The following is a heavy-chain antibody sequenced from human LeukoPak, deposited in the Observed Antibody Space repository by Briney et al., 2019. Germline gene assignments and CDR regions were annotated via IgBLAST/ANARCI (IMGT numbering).Heavy chain of an antibody. V-gene: IGHV1-2*02. CDR2: INPNSGGT. Sequence: ASVTVSCKASGYTFTCYYINWVRQAPGQGLEGMGWINPNSGGTNYPKKFQGRVTMKSDTSISTAYMELTSLRSDDSAVYYCARKSAVRSTSEFDFWGQGTLVTVSS. D-gene: IGHD2-2*01. CDR1: GYTFTCYY. J-gene: IGHJ4*02. CDR3: ARKSAVRSTSEFDF.